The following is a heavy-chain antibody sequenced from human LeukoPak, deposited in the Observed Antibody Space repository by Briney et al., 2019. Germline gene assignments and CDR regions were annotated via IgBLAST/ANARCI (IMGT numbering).Heavy chain of an antibody. CDR3: ARDSMVTNVNDAFDI. CDR1: GYTFTSYG. J-gene: IGHJ3*02. D-gene: IGHD3-10*01. V-gene: IGHV1-18*01. Sequence: APVKVSCKASGYTFTSYGISWVRQAPGQGLEWMGWISAYNGNTNYVQKLQGRVTMTTDTSTSTAYMELRSLRADDTAVYYCARDSMVTNVNDAFDIWGQGTMVTVSS. CDR2: ISAYNGNT.